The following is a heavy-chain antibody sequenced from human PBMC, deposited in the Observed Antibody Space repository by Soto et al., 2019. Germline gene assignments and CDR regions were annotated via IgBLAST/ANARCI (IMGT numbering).Heavy chain of an antibody. CDR1: GYTFTGYY. CDR3: AIEDIVVVPAALYYYYYGMDV. CDR2: INPNSGGT. V-gene: IGHV1-2*02. D-gene: IGHD2-2*01. Sequence: QVQLVQSGAEVKKPGASVKVSCKASGYTFTGYYMHWVRQAPGQGLEWMGWINPNSGGTNYAQKFQGRVTMTRDTSISTAYMELSRLRSDDTAVYYCAIEDIVVVPAALYYYYYGMDVWGQGTTVTVSS. J-gene: IGHJ6*02.